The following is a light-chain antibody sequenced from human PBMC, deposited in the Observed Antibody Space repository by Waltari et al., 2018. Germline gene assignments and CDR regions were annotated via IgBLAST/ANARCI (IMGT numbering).Light chain of an antibody. CDR2: DVS. Sequence: QSALTQPASVSGSPGQSITIPCTGTSRAVGGYNYVYWYQQHPGKAPKLMIYDVSNRPSGVSNRFSGSKSGNTASLTISGLQAEDEADYYCSSYTSSSTRVFGGGTKLTVL. CDR1: SRAVGGYNY. V-gene: IGLV2-14*03. J-gene: IGLJ2*01. CDR3: SSYTSSSTRV.